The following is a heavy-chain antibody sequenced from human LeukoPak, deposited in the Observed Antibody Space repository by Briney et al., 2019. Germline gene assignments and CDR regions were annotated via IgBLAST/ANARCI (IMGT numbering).Heavy chain of an antibody. CDR2: ISWNSGSI. CDR3: AKEKYCSGGSCYSAHYYYYGMDV. V-gene: IGHV3-9*01. Sequence: RLSCAASGFTFDDYAMQWVRHAPGKGLEWVSGISWNSGSIVYADSVKGRFTISRDNAKNSLYLQMNSLRAEDTALYYCAKEKYCSGGSCYSAHYYYYGMDVWGQGTTVTVSS. J-gene: IGHJ6*02. D-gene: IGHD2-15*01. CDR1: GFTFDDYA.